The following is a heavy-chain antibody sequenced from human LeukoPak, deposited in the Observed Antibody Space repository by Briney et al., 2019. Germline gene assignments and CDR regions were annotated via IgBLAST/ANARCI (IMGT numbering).Heavy chain of an antibody. D-gene: IGHD2-15*01. Sequence: PGGSLRLSCAASGFTLSSYGMHWVRQAPGKGLDWVAFIRYDGNNKYYAESVKGRFTISRDNAKNSLYLQMNSLRAEDTAVYYCARERRPGYCSGGRCDRRFDPWGQGTLVTVSS. CDR3: ARERRPGYCSGGRCDRRFDP. CDR2: IRYDGNNK. J-gene: IGHJ5*02. CDR1: GFTLSSYG. V-gene: IGHV3-30*02.